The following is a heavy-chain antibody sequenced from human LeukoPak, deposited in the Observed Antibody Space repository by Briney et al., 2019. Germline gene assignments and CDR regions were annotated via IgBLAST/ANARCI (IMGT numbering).Heavy chain of an antibody. Sequence: SETLSLTCTVSSDSMSDYYWSWIRQPVGKGLEWIGRIFTSGNTKYNPSFQSRVTMSVDTSRKQISLKMTSVTAADTAVYYCATDRPHTASFYAYWGQGTLVTVSS. D-gene: IGHD2/OR15-2a*01. V-gene: IGHV4-4*07. CDR2: IFTSGNT. CDR3: ATDRPHTASFYAY. J-gene: IGHJ4*02. CDR1: SDSMSDYY.